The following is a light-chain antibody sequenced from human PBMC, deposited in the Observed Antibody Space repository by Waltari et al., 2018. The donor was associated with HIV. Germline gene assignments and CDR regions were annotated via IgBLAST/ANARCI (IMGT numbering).Light chain of an antibody. Sequence: QSALPQPPSVSGSPGQSVTTPCPGTSSEIGLYIYVFCPQQCPGKAPKLVIFEVTKRPARVPDRFSGSKSGNTASLTVSGLQPEDEGDYYCSSYAAMNNFYVLFGGGTKLTVL. CDR1: SSEIGLYIY. CDR3: SSYAAMNNFYVL. CDR2: EVT. V-gene: IGLV2-8*01. J-gene: IGLJ2*01.